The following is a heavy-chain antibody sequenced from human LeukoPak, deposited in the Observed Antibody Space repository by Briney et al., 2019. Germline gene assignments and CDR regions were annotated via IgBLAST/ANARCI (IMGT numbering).Heavy chain of an antibody. V-gene: IGHV1-46*01. D-gene: IGHD6-19*01. CDR2: INPSGGSK. CDR3: ARGRRSGWPPWLAFDI. CDR1: GFTFSNYY. Sequence: ASVTVSCTSSGFTFSNYYMHWVRQPPGQGLEWMGIINPSGGSKTHAQKFQGRVTMTWDTSTSTVYMELSSLRSDDTAVYYCARGRRSGWPPWLAFDIWGQGTMVTVSS. J-gene: IGHJ3*02.